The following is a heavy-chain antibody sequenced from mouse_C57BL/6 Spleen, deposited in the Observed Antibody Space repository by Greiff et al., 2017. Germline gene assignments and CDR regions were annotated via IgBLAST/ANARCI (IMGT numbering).Heavy chain of an antibody. CDR3: ARGIYDGYPFAY. D-gene: IGHD2-3*01. J-gene: IGHJ3*01. CDR1: GYTFTSYW. V-gene: IGHV1-50*01. CDR2: IDPSDSYT. Sequence: QVQLKQPGAELVKPGASVKLSCKASGYTFTSYWMQWVKQRPGQGLEWIGEIDPSDSYTNYNQKFKGKATLTVDTSSSTAYMQLSSLTSEDSAVYYCARGIYDGYPFAYWGQGTLVTVSA.